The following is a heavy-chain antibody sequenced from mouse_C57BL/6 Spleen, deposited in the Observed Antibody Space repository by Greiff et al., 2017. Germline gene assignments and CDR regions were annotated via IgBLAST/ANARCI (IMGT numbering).Heavy chain of an antibody. V-gene: IGHV1-52*01. CDR2: IDPSDSET. J-gene: IGHJ4*01. Sequence: QVQLQQPGAELVRPGSSVKLSCKASGYTFTSYWMHWVKQRPIQGLEWIGNIDPSDSETPYNQKFKDKATLTVDKSSSTAYMQLSSLTSEDSAVYYCARRVSDYAMDYWGQGTSVTVSS. CDR1: GYTFTSYW. CDR3: ARRVSDYAMDY.